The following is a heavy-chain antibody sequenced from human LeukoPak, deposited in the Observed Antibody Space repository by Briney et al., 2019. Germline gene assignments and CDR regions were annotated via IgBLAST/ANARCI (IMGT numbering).Heavy chain of an antibody. Sequence: PGGSLRPSCAASGFTSRTFAMPWVGQAPGRGRGGVAVLSYDGSNKYYADSVKGRFTISRDNSKNTLYLQMNSLRAEDTAVYYCARDLGYGDYVGYFDYWGQGTLVTVSS. J-gene: IGHJ4*02. CDR1: GFTSRTFA. CDR3: ARDLGYGDYVGYFDY. V-gene: IGHV3-30-3*01. D-gene: IGHD4-17*01. CDR2: LSYDGSNK.